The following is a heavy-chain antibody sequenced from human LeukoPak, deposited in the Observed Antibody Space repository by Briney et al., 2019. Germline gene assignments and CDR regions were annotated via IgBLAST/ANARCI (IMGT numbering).Heavy chain of an antibody. CDR3: ARDRGWGYSDY. D-gene: IGHD2-15*01. Sequence: GGSLRLSCAVSEFTVSSNYMSWVRQAPGKGLEWVSVIYTGGSTYYADSVKGRFTISRDNSKNTLYLQMNSLRAEDTAVYYCARDRGWGYSDYWGQGTLVTVSS. J-gene: IGHJ4*02. CDR1: EFTVSSNY. CDR2: IYTGGST. V-gene: IGHV3-53*01.